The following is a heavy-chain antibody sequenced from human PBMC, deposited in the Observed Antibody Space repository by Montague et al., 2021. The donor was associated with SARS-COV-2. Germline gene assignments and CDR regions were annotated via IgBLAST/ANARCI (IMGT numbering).Heavy chain of an antibody. J-gene: IGHJ5*02. Sequence: TLSLTCTVSGASVTSGGHYWTWIRQHPGKGLDWIGYIHSGGSTSYNPSLKRRLTISRDTSTNHFSLTLTSLTAADTAVYFCARDGGPGDITGPIDLWGQGTLVTVSS. CDR2: IHSGGST. CDR3: ARDGGPGDITGPIDL. D-gene: IGHD3-10*01. V-gene: IGHV4-31*03. CDR1: GASVTSGGHY.